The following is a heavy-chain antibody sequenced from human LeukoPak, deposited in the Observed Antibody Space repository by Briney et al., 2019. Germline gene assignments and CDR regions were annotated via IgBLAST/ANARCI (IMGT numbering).Heavy chain of an antibody. Sequence: GGSLRLSCAASGFTFSSYAMSWVRQAPGKGLEWVSAISGSGGSTYYADSVKGRFTISRDNSKNTLYLQMNSLRDEDTAVYYCARPSLVQGINKYAFDCWGQGTLVTVSS. D-gene: IGHD3-10*01. CDR2: ISGSGGST. CDR1: GFTFSSYA. V-gene: IGHV3-23*01. CDR3: ARPSLVQGINKYAFDC. J-gene: IGHJ4*02.